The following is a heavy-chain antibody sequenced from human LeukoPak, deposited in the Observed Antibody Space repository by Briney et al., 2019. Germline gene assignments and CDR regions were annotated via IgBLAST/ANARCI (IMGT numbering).Heavy chain of an antibody. V-gene: IGHV3-33*01. CDR1: GFTFSSYG. Sequence: PGRSLRLSCAASGFTFSSYGMHWVRQAPGKGLEWVAVIWYDGSNKYYADSVKGRFTISRDNSKNTLYLQMSSLRAEDTAVYYCARGKAMVIFDYWGQGTLVTVSS. J-gene: IGHJ4*02. CDR3: ARGKAMVIFDY. CDR2: IWYDGSNK. D-gene: IGHD5-18*01.